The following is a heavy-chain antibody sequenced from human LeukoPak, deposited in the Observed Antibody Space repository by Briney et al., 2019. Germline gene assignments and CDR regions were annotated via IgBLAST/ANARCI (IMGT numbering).Heavy chain of an antibody. J-gene: IGHJ4*02. CDR2: IRSKAYGGTT. Sequence: PGRSLRLSCAASGFTFSSYAMHWVRQAPGKGLEWVAFIRSKAYGGTTEYAASVKDRFTMSRDDSKSIAYLQMNSLKTEDTAVYYCTRGGYYDSSGYPYFDYWGQGTLVTVSS. D-gene: IGHD3-22*01. V-gene: IGHV3-49*04. CDR3: TRGGYYDSSGYPYFDY. CDR1: GFTFSSYA.